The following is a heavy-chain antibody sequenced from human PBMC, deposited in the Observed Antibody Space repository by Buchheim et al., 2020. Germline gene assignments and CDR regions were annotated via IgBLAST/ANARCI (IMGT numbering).Heavy chain of an antibody. CDR3: VRRTLILPSMGWFDP. CDR2: IYPHDADA. CDR1: GYSFDTYW. Sequence: EVRLVQSGAEVKKAGESLTISCKGSGYSFDTYWIGWVRQMPGKGLEWMGIIYPHDADARYSPSPQGRVTISADKSINTAYLQWDSLRASDTAIYYRVRRTLILPSMGWFDPWGQGTL. V-gene: IGHV5-51*01. D-gene: IGHD2/OR15-2a*01. J-gene: IGHJ5*02.